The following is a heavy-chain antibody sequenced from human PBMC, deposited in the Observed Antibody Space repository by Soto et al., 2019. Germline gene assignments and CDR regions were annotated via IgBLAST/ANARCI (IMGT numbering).Heavy chain of an antibody. D-gene: IGHD5-12*01. V-gene: IGHV3-74*01. CDR1: GFTFSSYW. CDR3: AREGRDGYNHWYFDL. Sequence: EVQLVESGGGLVQPGGSLRLSCAASGFTFSSYWMHWVREAPGKGLVWVSRINSDGSSTSYADSVKGRFTISRDNAKNTLYLQMNSLRAEDTAVYYCAREGRDGYNHWYFDLWGRGTLVTVSS. J-gene: IGHJ2*01. CDR2: INSDGSST.